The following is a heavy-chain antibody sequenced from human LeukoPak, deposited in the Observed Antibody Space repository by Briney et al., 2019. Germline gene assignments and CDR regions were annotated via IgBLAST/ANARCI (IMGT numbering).Heavy chain of an antibody. Sequence: RPSGPTLLYPAQTLTLTCTFFGFSLSTSGMCVSWIRHPPGKALEYLARIDWDDDKCYSTSLKTRLTISKDTSKNQVVLTMTNMDPVDTATYYRARTFGDYFDYWGQGTLVTVSS. CDR1: GFSLSTSGMC. V-gene: IGHV2-70*11. CDR2: IDWDDDK. D-gene: IGHD2/OR15-2a*01. J-gene: IGHJ4*02. CDR3: ARTFGDYFDY.